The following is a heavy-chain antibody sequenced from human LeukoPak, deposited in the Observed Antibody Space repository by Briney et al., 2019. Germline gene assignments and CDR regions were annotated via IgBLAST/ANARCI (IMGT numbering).Heavy chain of an antibody. CDR1: EVTFRNNW. V-gene: IGHV3-7*03. J-gene: IGHJ4*02. CDR2: VKQDGSEK. Sequence: GGSLRLSCEVSEVTFRNNWMSWVRQAPGKGLEWVANVKQDGSEKYYVESVKGRFTVSRDNSKNTLYLQMNSLRAEDTAVYYCAKRSGRSGFLDYWGQGTLVTVSS. D-gene: IGHD3-10*01. CDR3: AKRSGRSGFLDY.